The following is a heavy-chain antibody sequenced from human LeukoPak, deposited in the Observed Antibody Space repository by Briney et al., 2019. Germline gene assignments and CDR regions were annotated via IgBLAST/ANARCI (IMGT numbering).Heavy chain of an antibody. D-gene: IGHD2-21*02. CDR2: ISSSGSTR. CDR1: GFTFSGFE. V-gene: IGHV3-48*03. J-gene: IGHJ5*02. Sequence: LSGGSLRLSCAASGFTFSGFEMNWVRQAPGKGLEWVSYISSSGSTRYYADSVEGRFTVSRDNAKNSLYLQMNSLRAEDTAVYYCARDPVNCGGDCYQAWGQGTLVTVSS. CDR3: ARDPVNCGGDCYQA.